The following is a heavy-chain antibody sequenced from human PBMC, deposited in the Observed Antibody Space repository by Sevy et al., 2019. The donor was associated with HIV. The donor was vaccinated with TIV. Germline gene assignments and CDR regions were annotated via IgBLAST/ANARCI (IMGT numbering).Heavy chain of an antibody. CDR1: GGSISSGDYY. J-gene: IGHJ4*02. V-gene: IGHV4-30-4*01. CDR2: IYYSGST. Sequence: SETLSLTCTVSGGSISSGDYYWSWIRQPPGKGLEWIGYIYYSGSTYYNPSLKSRVTISVDTSKNQYSLKLSSVAAADTAVYYCARWDAAMVTVDYWGQGTLVTVSS. CDR3: ARWDAAMVTVDY. D-gene: IGHD5-18*01.